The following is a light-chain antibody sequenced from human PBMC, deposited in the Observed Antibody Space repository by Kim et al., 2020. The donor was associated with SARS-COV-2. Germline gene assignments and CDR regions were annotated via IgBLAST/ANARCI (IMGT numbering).Light chain of an antibody. J-gene: IGKJ3*01. CDR1: QSVSSSY. CDR2: GAS. Sequence: SPGERATLSCRASQSVSSSYLAWYQQKPGQDPRLLIYGASSRATGIPDRFSGSGSGTDFTLTISRLEPEDFAVYYCQQYGRSPRAFGPGTNVDIK. V-gene: IGKV3-20*01. CDR3: QQYGRSPRA.